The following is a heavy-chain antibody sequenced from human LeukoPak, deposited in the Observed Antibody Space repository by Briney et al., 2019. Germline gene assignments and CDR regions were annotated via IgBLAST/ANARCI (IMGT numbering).Heavy chain of an antibody. Sequence: PSETLSLTCTVSGGSISSYYWSWIRQPPGKGLEWIGYIYYSGSTKYNPSLKSRITISVDTSKNQFSLNLRSVTAADTAVYYCAKNRLNSGGYPSFEYWGQGTLVTVSS. D-gene: IGHD3-22*01. V-gene: IGHV4-59*12. CDR3: AKNRLNSGGYPSFEY. CDR2: IYYSGST. CDR1: GGSISSYY. J-gene: IGHJ4*02.